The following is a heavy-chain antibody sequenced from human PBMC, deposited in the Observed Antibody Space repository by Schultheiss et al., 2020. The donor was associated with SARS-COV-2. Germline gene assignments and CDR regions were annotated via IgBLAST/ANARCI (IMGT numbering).Heavy chain of an antibody. J-gene: IGHJ4*02. D-gene: IGHD1-26*01. CDR2: INSDGSTT. CDR1: GFTFSSSW. V-gene: IGHV3-74*01. Sequence: GGSLRLSCAASGFTFSSSWMHWVRQAPGKGLMWVSRINSDGSTTTYADSVKGRFTISRDNAKSTLYLQMKSLRAEDTAVYYCARDPDGAGPDYWGQGTLVTVSS. CDR3: ARDPDGAGPDY.